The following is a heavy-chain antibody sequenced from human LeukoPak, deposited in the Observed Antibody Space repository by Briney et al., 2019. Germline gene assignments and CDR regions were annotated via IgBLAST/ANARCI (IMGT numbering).Heavy chain of an antibody. V-gene: IGHV3-11*01. CDR3: ATVGDSYFALAIPNYYYYGLDV. J-gene: IGHJ6*02. CDR1: GFTFSDSY. CDR2: ISTSGTTI. Sequence: GGSLRLSCAASGFTFSDSYMSWIRQAPGKGLEWVSYISTSGTTIYYADSVKGRFTTSRDNAKNSLYLQMSSLRAEDTAVYYCATVGDSYFALAIPNYYYYGLDVWGQGTTVTVSS. D-gene: IGHD2/OR15-2a*01.